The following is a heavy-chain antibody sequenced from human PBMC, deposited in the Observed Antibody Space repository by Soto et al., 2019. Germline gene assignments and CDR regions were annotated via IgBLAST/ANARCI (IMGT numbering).Heavy chain of an antibody. V-gene: IGHV3-48*01. Sequence: PGGSLRLSCAASGFTFSSYSMNWVRQAPGKGLEWVSYISSSSSTIYYADTVKSRFTISRDNAKNSQYLQMNNQRAEDTAVYYCARDRGLELLNWFDPWGQGTLVTVSS. CDR1: GFTFSSYS. J-gene: IGHJ5*02. CDR3: ARDRGLELLNWFDP. D-gene: IGHD1-7*01. CDR2: ISSSSSTI.